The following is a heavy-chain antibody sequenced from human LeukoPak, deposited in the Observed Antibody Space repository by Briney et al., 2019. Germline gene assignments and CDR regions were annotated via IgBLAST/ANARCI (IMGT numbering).Heavy chain of an antibody. J-gene: IGHJ4*02. CDR1: GGSISSSSYY. Sequence: SETVSLTCTVSGGSISSSSYYWGWIRQPPGKGLEWIGSIYYSGSTYYNPSLKSRVTISVDTSKNQFSLKLSSVTAADTAVYYCARPTYNWNDPFDYWGQGTLVTVSS. V-gene: IGHV4-39*01. D-gene: IGHD1-1*01. CDR3: ARPTYNWNDPFDY. CDR2: IYYSGST.